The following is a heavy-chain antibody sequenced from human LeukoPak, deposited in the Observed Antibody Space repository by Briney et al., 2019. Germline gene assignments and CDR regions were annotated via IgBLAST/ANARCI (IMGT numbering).Heavy chain of an antibody. CDR2: INPNSGGT. V-gene: IGHV1-2*02. Sequence: ASVKVSCKASRYTFTGYYMHWVRQAPGQGLEWMGWINPNSGGTNYAQKFQGRVTMTRDTSISTAYMELSRLRSDDTAVYYCARGRRSGIAVAGSSDFDYWGQGTLVTVSS. CDR3: ARGRRSGIAVAGSSDFDY. J-gene: IGHJ4*02. D-gene: IGHD6-19*01. CDR1: RYTFTGYY.